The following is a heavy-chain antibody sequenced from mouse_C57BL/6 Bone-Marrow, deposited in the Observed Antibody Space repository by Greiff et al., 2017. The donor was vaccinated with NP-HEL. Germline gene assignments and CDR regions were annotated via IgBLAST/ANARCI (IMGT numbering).Heavy chain of an antibody. Sequence: VQLQQSGPELVKPGASVKISCKASGYTFTDYYMNWVKQSHGKSLEWIGDINPNNGGTSFNQKFKGKATLTVDKSSSTAYMELRSLTSEDSAVYYCARSLFITTVVATPYYYAMDYWGQGTSVTVSS. CDR1: GYTFTDYY. CDR2: INPNNGGT. CDR3: ARSLFITTVVATPYYYAMDY. D-gene: IGHD1-1*01. V-gene: IGHV1-26*01. J-gene: IGHJ4*01.